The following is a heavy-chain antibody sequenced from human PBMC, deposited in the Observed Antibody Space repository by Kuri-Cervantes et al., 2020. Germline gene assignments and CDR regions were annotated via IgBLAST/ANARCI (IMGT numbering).Heavy chain of an antibody. J-gene: IGHJ5*02. CDR3: ARGVLTWFDP. Sequence: SETLSLTCAVYGGSFSGYYWSWIRQPPGKGLEWIGEINHSGSTNYNPSLKSRVTISVDKSKNQFSLKLSSVTAADTAVYYCARGVLTWFDPWGQGTLVTVSS. V-gene: IGHV4-34*01. CDR2: INHSGST. D-gene: IGHD2-8*01. CDR1: GGSFSGYY.